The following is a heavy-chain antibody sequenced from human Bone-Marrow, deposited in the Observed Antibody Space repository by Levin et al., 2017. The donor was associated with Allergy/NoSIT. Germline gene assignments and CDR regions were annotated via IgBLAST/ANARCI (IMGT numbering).Heavy chain of an antibody. CDR3: ARDQPLSYYDILTSTTMDAFDI. J-gene: IGHJ3*02. D-gene: IGHD3-9*01. CDR1: GFTFSDYY. CDR2: ISSSSSYT. Sequence: GGSLRLSCAASGFTFSDYYMSWIRQAPGKGLEWVSYISSSSSYTNYADSVKGRFTISRDNAKNSLYLQMNSLRAEDTAVYYCARDQPLSYYDILTSTTMDAFDIWGQGTMVTVSS. V-gene: IGHV3-11*05.